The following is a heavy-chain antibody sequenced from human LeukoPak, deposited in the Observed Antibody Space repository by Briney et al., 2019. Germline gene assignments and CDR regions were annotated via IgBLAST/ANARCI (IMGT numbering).Heavy chain of an antibody. V-gene: IGHV3-23*01. CDR2: ISGSGGST. CDR1: GFSFSSYE. CDR3: AKDRSGLRGIQLWLAAIGSYFDY. Sequence: GGSLRLSCAASGFSFSSYEMNWVRQAPGKGLEWVSAISGSGGSTYYADSVKGRFTISRDNSKNTLYLQMNSLRAEDTAVYYCAKDRSGLRGIQLWLAAIGSYFDYWGQGTLVTVSS. J-gene: IGHJ4*02. D-gene: IGHD5-18*01.